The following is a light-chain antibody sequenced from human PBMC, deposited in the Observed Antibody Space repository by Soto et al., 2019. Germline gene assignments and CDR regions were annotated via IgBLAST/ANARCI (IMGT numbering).Light chain of an antibody. CDR1: QSVSSS. J-gene: IGKJ1*01. CDR3: QQYNKWPWT. V-gene: IGKV3-15*01. CDR2: GAS. Sequence: DIVMTQSPATLSMSPGERVTLSCRASQSVSSSLAWNQQKPGQAPRLLIYGASTRATGVPDRFSGSGSGTEFTLTLSILQSEDFAVYYCQQYNKWPWTFGQGTKVEIK.